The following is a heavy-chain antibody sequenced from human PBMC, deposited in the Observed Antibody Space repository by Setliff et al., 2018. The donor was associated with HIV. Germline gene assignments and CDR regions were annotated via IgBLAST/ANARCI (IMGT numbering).Heavy chain of an antibody. V-gene: IGHV4-39*01. CDR3: ATIGGWGSTAPDWFDP. Sequence: SETLSLTCAVSYGSVSRSSYYWGWIRQPPGKGLEWIGTIDYSGSTDYNPSLKSRVTMSVDTSKNQISLRLSSVTAADTAVYYCATIGGWGSTAPDWFDPWGQGTLVTVSS. CDR2: IDYSGST. J-gene: IGHJ5*02. CDR1: YGSVSRSSYY. D-gene: IGHD3-16*01.